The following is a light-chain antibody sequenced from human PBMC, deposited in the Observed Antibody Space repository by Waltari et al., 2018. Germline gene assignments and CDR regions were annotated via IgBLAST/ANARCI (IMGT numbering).Light chain of an antibody. CDR3: CSYAGNRIWI. J-gene: IGLJ2*01. V-gene: IGLV2-23*02. CDR1: RSDVGGYDL. Sequence: QSALAQPASVSGSPGRSITISCSGSRSDVGGYDLVSGYQQKPGRAPKLIISDVTERPSGVSDRFSGSKSGNTASLTISGLLPEDEADYYCCSYAGNRIWIFGGGTKVTVL. CDR2: DVT.